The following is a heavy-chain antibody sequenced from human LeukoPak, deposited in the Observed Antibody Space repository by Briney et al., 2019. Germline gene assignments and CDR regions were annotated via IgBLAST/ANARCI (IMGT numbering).Heavy chain of an antibody. D-gene: IGHD3-10*01. CDR1: VFTFDDYA. V-gene: IGHV3-9*01. CDR2: ISWNSGSI. J-gene: IGHJ4*02. CDR3: AKDTTASGRYYFDY. Sequence: GGSLRLSCAPSVFTFDDYAKHWPRQSPEKALEGVSDISWNSGSIGYADSVKGRFTISRDNAKNSLYLQMNSLRAEDTALYYCAKDTTASGRYYFDYWGQGTLVTVSS.